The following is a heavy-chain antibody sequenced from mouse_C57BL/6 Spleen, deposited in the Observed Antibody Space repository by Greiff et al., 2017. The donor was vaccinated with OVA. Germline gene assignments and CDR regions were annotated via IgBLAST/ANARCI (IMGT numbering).Heavy chain of an antibody. Sequence: QVQLQQPGTELVKPGASVKLSCKASGYTFTSYWMHWVKQRPGQGLEWIGNINPSNGGTNYNEKFKGKATLTVDKSSSTAYMQLSSLTSEDSAVYYGARTYGYYYGSSPGAMDYWGKGTSVTVSS. CDR3: ARTYGYYYGSSPGAMDY. CDR2: INPSNGGT. V-gene: IGHV1-53*01. J-gene: IGHJ4*01. D-gene: IGHD1-1*01. CDR1: GYTFTSYW.